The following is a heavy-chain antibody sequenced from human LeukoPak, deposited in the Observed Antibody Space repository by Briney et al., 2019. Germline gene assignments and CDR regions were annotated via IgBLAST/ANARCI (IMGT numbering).Heavy chain of an antibody. J-gene: IGHJ2*01. CDR1: GGSISSYY. CDR3: ARGGYYYDSSGYYTPHLYFDL. V-gene: IGHV4-59*01. CDR2: IYYSGST. D-gene: IGHD3-22*01. Sequence: SETLSLTCTVPGGSISSYYWSWIRQPPGKGLEWIGYIYYSGSTNYNPSLKSRVTISVDTSKNQFSLKLSSVTAADTAVYYCARGGYYYDSSGYYTPHLYFDLWGRGTLVTVSS.